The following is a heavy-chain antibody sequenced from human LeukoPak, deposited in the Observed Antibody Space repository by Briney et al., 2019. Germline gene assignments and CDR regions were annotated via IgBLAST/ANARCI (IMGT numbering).Heavy chain of an antibody. Sequence: GGSLRLSCAASGFTFDDYAMHWVRQAPGKGLEWVSGISWNSGSIGYADSVKGRFTISRDNAKNSLYLQMNSLRAEDTALYYCAEALETPSSWFDPWGQGTLVTVSS. CDR3: AEALETPSSWFDP. J-gene: IGHJ5*02. CDR1: GFTFDDYA. CDR2: ISWNSGSI. V-gene: IGHV3-9*01.